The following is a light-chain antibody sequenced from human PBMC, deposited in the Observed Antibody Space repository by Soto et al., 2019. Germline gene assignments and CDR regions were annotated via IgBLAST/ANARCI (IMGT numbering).Light chain of an antibody. CDR1: QSFHTNY. CDR3: QQYGSSPGFT. CDR2: GAS. J-gene: IGKJ4*01. V-gene: IGKV3-20*01. Sequence: EIVLTQSPGTLSLSPGERATLSCRASQSFHTNYLAWYQQRPGQAPRLLIYGASNRASGIPERFSGSGSGTDFTLTSNSLEPEDSAVYFCQQYGSSPGFTFGGGTKIEIK.